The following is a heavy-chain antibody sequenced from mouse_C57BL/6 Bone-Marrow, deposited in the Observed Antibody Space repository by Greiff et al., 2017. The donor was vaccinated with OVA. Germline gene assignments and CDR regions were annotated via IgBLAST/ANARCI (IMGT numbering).Heavy chain of an antibody. V-gene: IGHV1-54*01. CDR3: ARSFYDYPWYFDV. D-gene: IGHD2-4*01. J-gene: IGHJ1*03. Sequence: VQGVESGAELVRPGTSVKVSCKASGYAFTTSLIEWVKQRPGQGLEWIGVINPGSGGTNYNEKFKGKATLTADKSSSTAYMQLSSLTSEDSAVYFCARSFYDYPWYFDVWGTGTTVTVSS. CDR1: GYAFTTSL. CDR2: INPGSGGT.